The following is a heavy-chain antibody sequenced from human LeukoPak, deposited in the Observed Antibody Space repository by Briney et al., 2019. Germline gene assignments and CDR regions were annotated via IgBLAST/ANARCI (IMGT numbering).Heavy chain of an antibody. J-gene: IGHJ4*02. D-gene: IGHD6-13*01. CDR1: GFTFSSYA. CDR3: TTDAGYSSRWYNY. V-gene: IGHV3-23*01. CDR2: TSGSGGST. Sequence: GGSLRLSCAASGFTFSSYAMSWVRQAPGKGLEWVSATSGSGGSTYYADSVKGRFTISRDNSKNTLYLQMNSLKTEDTAVYYCTTDAGYSSRWYNYWGQGTLVTVSS.